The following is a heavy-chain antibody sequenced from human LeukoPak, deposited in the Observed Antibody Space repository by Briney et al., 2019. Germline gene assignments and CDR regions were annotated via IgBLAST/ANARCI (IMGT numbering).Heavy chain of an antibody. J-gene: IGHJ6*02. CDR2: IYYDGST. D-gene: IGHD6-13*01. CDR1: GGSISSYY. CDR3: ARSIAAAVTYYYGMDV. V-gene: IGHV4-59*01. Sequence: SETLSLTCTVSGGSISSYYWSWIRQPPGKGLEWIGYIYYDGSTNYNPSLKSRVTISVDTSKNQFSLKLSSVTAADTAVYYCARSIAAAVTYYYGMDVWGQGTTVTVSS.